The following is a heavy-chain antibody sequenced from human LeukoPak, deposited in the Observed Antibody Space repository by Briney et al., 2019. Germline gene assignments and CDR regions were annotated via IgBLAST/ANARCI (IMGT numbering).Heavy chain of an antibody. J-gene: IGHJ4*02. CDR3: ARRSEAYYDSSGYYSLGY. CDR2: IWSDGSNE. D-gene: IGHD3-22*01. V-gene: IGHV3-33*07. CDR1: GFTFSSYD. Sequence: GRSLRLSCAASGFTFSSYDMYWVRQAPGKGLEWVAVIWSDGSNEYYADSVTGRFTISRDNSKNTLYLQMNSLRAEDTAVYYCARRSEAYYDSSGYYSLGYWGQGTLVTVSS.